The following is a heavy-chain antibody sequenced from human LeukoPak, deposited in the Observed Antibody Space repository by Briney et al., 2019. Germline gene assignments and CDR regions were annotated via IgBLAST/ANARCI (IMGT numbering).Heavy chain of an antibody. D-gene: IGHD2-2*01. CDR1: GYTFTSYY. Sequence: ASVKVSCKASGYTFTSYYMHWVRQAPGQGLEWMGIINPSGGSTSYAQKFQGRVTMTRDTSTSTVYMELSSLRSEDTAVYYCAREKCSSTSCPLVHIYYYYGMDVWGQGTTVTVSS. V-gene: IGHV1-46*01. CDR2: INPSGGST. J-gene: IGHJ6*02. CDR3: AREKCSSTSCPLVHIYYYYGMDV.